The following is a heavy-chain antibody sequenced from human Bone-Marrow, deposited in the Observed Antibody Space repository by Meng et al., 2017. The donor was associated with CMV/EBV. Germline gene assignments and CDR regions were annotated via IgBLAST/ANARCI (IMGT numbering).Heavy chain of an antibody. CDR2: IYYSGST. CDR1: SSDYY. Sequence: SSDYYWRWIRQPPGKGLEWIGYIYYSGSTYYNPSLKSRVTISVDTSKNQFSLKLSSVTAADTAVYYCARGMDIVVVPAAGTNWFDPWGQGTLVTVSS. V-gene: IGHV4-30-4*08. J-gene: IGHJ5*02. CDR3: ARGMDIVVVPAAGTNWFDP. D-gene: IGHD2-2*03.